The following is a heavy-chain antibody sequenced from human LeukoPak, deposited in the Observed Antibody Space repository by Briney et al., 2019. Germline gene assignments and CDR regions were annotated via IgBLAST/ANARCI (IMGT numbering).Heavy chain of an antibody. CDR3: ARIRFYYDTSGSLIDALDI. J-gene: IGHJ3*02. CDR2: ISSYNGNT. D-gene: IGHD3-22*01. CDR1: GYTFTIYG. Sequence: ASVKVSCKASGYTFTIYGISWVQQAPGQGLEWMGWISSYNGNTKYEQKLQGRVTMTTDTSTSTAYMELRSLRSDDTAVYYCARIRFYYDTSGSLIDALDIWGQGTMVTVSS. V-gene: IGHV1-18*01.